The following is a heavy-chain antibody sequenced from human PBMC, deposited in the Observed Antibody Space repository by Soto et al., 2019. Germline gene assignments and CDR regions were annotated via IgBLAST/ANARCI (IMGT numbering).Heavy chain of an antibody. J-gene: IGHJ3*02. CDR2: IKQDGSEK. CDR3: ATMTRVITPDILDI. Sequence: GGSLRLSCAASGFSFSTFWMTWVRQAPGKGLEWVANIKQDGSEKNYVDSVKGRFTISRDNAKKSLSLQMNSLRADDTAVYYCATMTRVITPDILDIWGQGTMVTVSS. V-gene: IGHV3-7*03. D-gene: IGHD4-17*01. CDR1: GFSFSTFW.